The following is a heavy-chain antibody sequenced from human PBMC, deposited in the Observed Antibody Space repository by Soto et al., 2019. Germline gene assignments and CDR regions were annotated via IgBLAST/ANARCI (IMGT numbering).Heavy chain of an antibody. D-gene: IGHD6-25*01. CDR2: IRETGNT. J-gene: IGHJ4*02. V-gene: IGHV3-23*01. Sequence: GGSLRLSCAASGFTFSNYAMSWIRQAPGKGLEWVSTIRETGNTYYADSVKGRFATSRDNSENTFYLQMSSLRAEDTAVYYCARAITTAGGYWGQGTLVTVSS. CDR3: ARAITTAGGY. CDR1: GFTFSNYA.